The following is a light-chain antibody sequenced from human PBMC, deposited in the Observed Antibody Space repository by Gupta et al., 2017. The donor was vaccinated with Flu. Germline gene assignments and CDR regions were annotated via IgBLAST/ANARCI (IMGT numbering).Light chain of an antibody. Sequence: QSALTQPASVSGSPGQSITISCTGTSSDVGGDKYVSWYQQHPGKAPKLMIYEVDNRPSGVSDRFSGSKSGNTASLTISGLQAEDEADYYCSSYTSITTLVFGGGTKLTVL. CDR3: SSYTSITTLV. CDR1: SSDVGGDKY. V-gene: IGLV2-14*01. J-gene: IGLJ2*01. CDR2: EVD.